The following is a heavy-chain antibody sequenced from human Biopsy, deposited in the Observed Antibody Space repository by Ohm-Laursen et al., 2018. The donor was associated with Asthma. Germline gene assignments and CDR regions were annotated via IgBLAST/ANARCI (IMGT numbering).Heavy chain of an antibody. D-gene: IGHD4-17*01. Sequence: GASVKVSCKISGYSLTDLSMHWVRQAPGQGLEWVGGHDHEEGGTVDARRFQGRVTMTEDTSTDTAYVELSSLSSDDTAAYYCASDFPKDYVRYNFQFWGQGTLVTVSS. CDR2: HDHEEGGT. J-gene: IGHJ4*02. CDR3: ASDFPKDYVRYNFQF. V-gene: IGHV1-24*01. CDR1: GYSLTDLS.